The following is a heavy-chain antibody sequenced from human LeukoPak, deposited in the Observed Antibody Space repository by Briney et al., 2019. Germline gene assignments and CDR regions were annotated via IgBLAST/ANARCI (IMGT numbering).Heavy chain of an antibody. D-gene: IGHD1-26*01. CDR3: ARDAQQGVGLYYYYYYGMDV. V-gene: IGHV1-18*01. J-gene: IGHJ6*02. Sequence: WASVKVSCTASGYTFTSYGISWVRQAPGQGLEWMGWISAYNGNTHYAQKFQGRVTMTTDTSTSTAYTELRSLRSDDTAVYYCARDAQQGVGLYYYYYYGMDVWGQGTTVTVSS. CDR2: ISAYNGNT. CDR1: GYTFTSYG.